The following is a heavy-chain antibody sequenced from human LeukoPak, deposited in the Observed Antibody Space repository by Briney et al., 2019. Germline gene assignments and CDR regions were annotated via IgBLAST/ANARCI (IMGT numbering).Heavy chain of an antibody. Sequence: GGSLRLSCAASGFTFINYAMTWVRQGPGKGLEWVSVIDSSGGGIHYADAVKGRFIVSRDNSKNTVFLQMNSLRAGDTAVYYCAKYRISAPPPRDFDSWGQGTLVTVSS. D-gene: IGHD6-6*01. CDR2: IDSSGGGI. J-gene: IGHJ4*02. CDR1: GFTFINYA. V-gene: IGHV3-23*01. CDR3: AKYRISAPPPRDFDS.